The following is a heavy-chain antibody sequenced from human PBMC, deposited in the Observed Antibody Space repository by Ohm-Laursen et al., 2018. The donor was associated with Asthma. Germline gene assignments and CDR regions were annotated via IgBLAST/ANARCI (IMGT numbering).Heavy chain of an antibody. CDR1: GGSISSGGYY. Sequence: TLSLTCSVSGGSISSGGYYWSWIRQHPGKGLEWIGYIYYSGSTYYNPSLKSRVTISIDTSKNQFSLKLSSVTAADTAVYYCARGFYGDYGVDYWGQGTLVTVSS. J-gene: IGHJ4*02. CDR3: ARGFYGDYGVDY. V-gene: IGHV4-31*03. CDR2: IYYSGST. D-gene: IGHD4-17*01.